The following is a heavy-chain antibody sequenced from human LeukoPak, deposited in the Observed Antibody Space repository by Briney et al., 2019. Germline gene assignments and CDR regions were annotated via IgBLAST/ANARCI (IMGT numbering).Heavy chain of an antibody. D-gene: IGHD6-19*01. V-gene: IGHV3-66*01. J-gene: IGHJ4*02. CDR2: IYSGGST. CDR1: GFTFSSYG. CDR3: ARAAPSGWLDY. Sequence: GGSLRLSCAASGFTFSSYGMHWVRQAPGKGLEWVSVIYSGGSTYYADSVKGRFTISRDNSKNTLYLQMNSLRAEDTAVYYCARAAPSGWLDYWGQGTLVTVSS.